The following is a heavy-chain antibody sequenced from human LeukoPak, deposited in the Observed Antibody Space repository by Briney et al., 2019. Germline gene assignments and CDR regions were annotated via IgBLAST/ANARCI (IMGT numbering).Heavy chain of an antibody. V-gene: IGHV3-21*01. CDR1: GFTFSSYS. J-gene: IGHJ2*01. CDR2: ISTSSTYI. CDR3: TRVFPGDWYFDL. D-gene: IGHD3-3*01. Sequence: GGSLRLSCAASGFTFSSYSMNWVRQAPGKGLEWVSSISTSSTYIYYADSVKGRFTISRDNAKNSLYLQMNSLRAGDTAVYYCTRVFPGDWYFDLWGRGTLVTVSS.